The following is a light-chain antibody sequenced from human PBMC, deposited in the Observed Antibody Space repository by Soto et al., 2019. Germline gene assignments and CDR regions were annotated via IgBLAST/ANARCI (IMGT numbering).Light chain of an antibody. CDR2: AAS. J-gene: IGKJ1*01. V-gene: IGKV1-39*01. CDR1: QSISSY. CDR3: QQSYSTPPT. Sequence: DIPMHQSPSSLSASVGDRVTITCRASQSISSYLNWYQQKPGKAPKLLIYAASSLQSGVPSRFSGSGSGTDFTLTISSLQPEDFATYYCQQSYSTPPTFGQGTKVDIK.